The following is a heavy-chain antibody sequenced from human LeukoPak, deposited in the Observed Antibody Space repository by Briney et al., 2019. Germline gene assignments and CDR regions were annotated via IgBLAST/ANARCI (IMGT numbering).Heavy chain of an antibody. CDR1: GFTFSSYG. J-gene: IGHJ4*02. CDR2: ISYDGSNK. Sequence: QPGRSLRLSCAASGFTFSSYGMHWVRQAPGKGLEWVAVISYDGSNKYYADSVKGRFTISRDNSKNTLYLQMNSLRAEDTAVYYCAKQMDHVRSSSWWWGFDYWGQGTLVTVSS. D-gene: IGHD6-13*01. CDR3: AKQMDHVRSSSWWWGFDY. V-gene: IGHV3-30*18.